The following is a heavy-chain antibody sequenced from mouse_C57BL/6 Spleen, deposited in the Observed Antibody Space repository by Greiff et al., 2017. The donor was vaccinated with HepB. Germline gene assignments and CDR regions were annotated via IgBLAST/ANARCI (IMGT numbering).Heavy chain of an antibody. Sequence: EVKLMESGGGLVKPGGSLKLSCAASGFTFSDYGMHWVRQAPEKGLEWVAYISSGGGTTYYADTVKGRVTISRDNANNTLFLQLTSLRSEDTAMYYCARRGHGYGSYYAMDYWGQGTSVTVSS. CDR1: GFTFSDYG. J-gene: IGHJ4*01. CDR2: ISSGGGTT. CDR3: ARRGHGYGSYYAMDY. V-gene: IGHV5-17*01. D-gene: IGHD2-14*01.